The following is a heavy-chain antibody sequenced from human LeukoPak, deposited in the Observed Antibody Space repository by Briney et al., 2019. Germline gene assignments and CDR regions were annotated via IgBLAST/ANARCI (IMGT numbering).Heavy chain of an antibody. CDR2: INHSGST. CDR1: GGSFSGYY. CDR3: ARLEPTVTENFDY. D-gene: IGHD4-17*01. J-gene: IGHJ4*02. V-gene: IGHV4-34*01. Sequence: SETLSLTCAVYGGSFSGYYLSWIRQPPGKGLEWIGEINHSGSTNYNPSLKSRVTISVDTSKNQFSLKLSSVTAADTAVYYCARLEPTVTENFDYWGQGTLVTVSS.